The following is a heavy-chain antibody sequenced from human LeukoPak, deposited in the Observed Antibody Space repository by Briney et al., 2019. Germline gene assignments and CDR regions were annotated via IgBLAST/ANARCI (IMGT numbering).Heavy chain of an antibody. D-gene: IGHD3-10*01. CDR1: GFTFSSYE. J-gene: IGHJ5*02. Sequence: VGSLRLSCAASGFTFSSYEMNWVRQAPGKGLEWVPYISSSGSTIYYADSVKGRFTISRDNAKNSLYLQMNSLRAEDTAVYYCARNNNYYGDPGWFDPWGQGTLVTVSS. CDR3: ARNNNYYGDPGWFDP. V-gene: IGHV3-48*03. CDR2: ISSSGSTI.